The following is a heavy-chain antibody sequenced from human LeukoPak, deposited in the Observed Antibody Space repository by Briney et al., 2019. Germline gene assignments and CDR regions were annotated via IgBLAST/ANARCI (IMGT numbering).Heavy chain of an antibody. CDR3: VRAEAIDY. CDR1: GYTFTAYY. CDR2: INPNSGGT. J-gene: IGHJ4*02. D-gene: IGHD5-12*01. Sequence: ASVKVSCKASGYTFTAYYMHWVRQAPGQGLEWMGWINPNSGGTKYAQKFQGRVTMTRDTSISTAYMELSSLRSDDTAVYYCVRAEAIDYWGQGTLVTVSS. V-gene: IGHV1-2*02.